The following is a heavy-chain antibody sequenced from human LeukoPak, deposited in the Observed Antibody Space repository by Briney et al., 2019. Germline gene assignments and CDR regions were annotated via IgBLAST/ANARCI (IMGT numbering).Heavy chain of an antibody. CDR2: ISWDGVST. J-gene: IGHJ6*03. D-gene: IGHD2/OR15-2a*01. V-gene: IGHV3-43*01. CDR1: GFTFVDYT. Sequence: GGSLRLSCAASGFTFVDYTMHWVRQAPGKGMEWVSLISWDGVSTYYADSVKGRFTISRDNSKNSLYLQMNSLRTEDTALYYCAKSARRLLSDYYYYMDVWGKGTTVTVSS. CDR3: AKSARRLLSDYYYYMDV.